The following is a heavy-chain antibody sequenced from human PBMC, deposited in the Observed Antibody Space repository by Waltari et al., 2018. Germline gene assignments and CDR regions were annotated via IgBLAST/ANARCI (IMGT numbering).Heavy chain of an antibody. J-gene: IGHJ3*02. CDR3: ARGDGYRKSDAFDI. V-gene: IGHV4-34*01. CDR1: GGSFSGYY. D-gene: IGHD2-21*01. CDR2: INHSGST. Sequence: QVQLQQWGAGLLKPSETLSLTCAVYGGSFSGYYWRWIRQPPGKGLEWIGEINHSGSTNYNPSLKSRVTISVDTSKNQFSLKLSSVTAADTAMYYCARGDGYRKSDAFDIWGQGTMVTVSS.